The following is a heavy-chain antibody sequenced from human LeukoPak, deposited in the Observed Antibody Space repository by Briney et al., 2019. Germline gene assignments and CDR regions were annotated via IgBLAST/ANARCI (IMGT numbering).Heavy chain of an antibody. V-gene: IGHV4-38-2*02. CDR2: IHHSGST. D-gene: IGHD3-22*01. Sequence: SETLSLTCTVSGYFISSGYYWGWIRQPPGKGLQWIGSIHHSGSTYYNPSLKSRVTISVDTSKNQFSLKLSSVTAADTAVYYCATNTRAYYYDSSGYYVPSYFDYWGQGTLVTVSS. CDR1: GYFISSGYY. CDR3: ATNTRAYYYDSSGYYVPSYFDY. J-gene: IGHJ4*02.